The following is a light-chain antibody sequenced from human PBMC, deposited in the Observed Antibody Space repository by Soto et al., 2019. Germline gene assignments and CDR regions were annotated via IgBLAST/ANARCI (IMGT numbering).Light chain of an antibody. CDR2: DVS. CDR1: SSDVGGYNY. V-gene: IGLV2-11*01. CDR3: CSYAGSSTWV. J-gene: IGLJ3*02. Sequence: QSALTQPRSVSGSPGQSVTISCTGTSSDVGGYNYVSWYQQHPGKAPKLIIYDVSKWPSGVPDRFSGSKSGYTASLTISGLQAEDEADYDCCSYAGSSTWVFGGGTKLTVL.